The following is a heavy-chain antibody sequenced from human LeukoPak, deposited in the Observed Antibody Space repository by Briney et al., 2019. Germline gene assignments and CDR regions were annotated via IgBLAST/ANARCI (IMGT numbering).Heavy chain of an antibody. CDR3: AKDPTPPEIVTTSSGGGLN. D-gene: IGHD5-12*01. CDR1: GFIFSSYA. CDR2: ISGSGRNT. Sequence: GGSLRLSCAASGFIFSSYAMTWVRQAPGKGLEWISGISGSGRNTYYADSVKGRFTISRDNSKNTLYLQIHSLRAEDTAVYYCAKDPTPPEIVTTSSGGGLNWGQGTLVTVSS. V-gene: IGHV3-23*01. J-gene: IGHJ4*02.